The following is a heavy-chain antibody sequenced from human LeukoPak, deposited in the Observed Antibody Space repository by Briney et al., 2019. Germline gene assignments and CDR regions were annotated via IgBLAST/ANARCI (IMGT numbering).Heavy chain of an antibody. D-gene: IGHD3-22*01. J-gene: IGHJ4*02. CDR2: ISSSSSYI. V-gene: IGHV3-21*01. CDR1: GFTFSSYS. Sequence: GGSLRLSCAASGFTFSSYSMNWVRQAPGKGLEWVSSISSSSSYIYYADSVKGRFTISRDNAKNSLYLQMNSLRAEDTAVYYCAKAVSPYYYDSSGYYLPGYWGQGTLVTVSS. CDR3: AKAVSPYYYDSSGYYLPGY.